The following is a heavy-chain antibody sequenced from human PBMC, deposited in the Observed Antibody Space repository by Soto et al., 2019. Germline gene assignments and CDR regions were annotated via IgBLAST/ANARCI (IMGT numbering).Heavy chain of an antibody. CDR1: GGTFSSYT. CDR2: IIPILGIA. V-gene: IGHV1-69*04. Sequence: GASVKVSCKASGGTFSSYTISWVRQAPGQGLEWMGRIIPILGIANYAQKFQGRVTITTDKSTSTAYMELRSLRSDDTAVYYCARDIGLRFGELPPNMAFWGKGTTVTVS. D-gene: IGHD3-10*01. CDR3: ARDIGLRFGELPPNMAF. J-gene: IGHJ6*04.